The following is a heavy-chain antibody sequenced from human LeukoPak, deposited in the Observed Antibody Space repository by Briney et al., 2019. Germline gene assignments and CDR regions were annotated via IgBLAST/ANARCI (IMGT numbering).Heavy chain of an antibody. CDR3: AKVNGSGSYYRNFDY. D-gene: IGHD3-10*01. V-gene: IGHV3-7*03. Sequence: GGSLRLSCAASGFTFSDYYMTWVRQAPGKGLEWVANIKQDGSEKYYVDSVKGRFTISRGNSKNTLYLQMNSLRAEDTAVYYCAKVNGSGSYYRNFDYWGQGTLVTVSS. CDR2: IKQDGSEK. J-gene: IGHJ4*02. CDR1: GFTFSDYY.